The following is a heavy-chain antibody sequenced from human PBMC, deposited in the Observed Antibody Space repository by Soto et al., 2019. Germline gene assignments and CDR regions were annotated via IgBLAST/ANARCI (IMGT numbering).Heavy chain of an antibody. V-gene: IGHV3-20*04. CDR2: INRHGDST. CDR1: GFGFDEYG. CDR3: ARDHRWGYEYGDYGDS. J-gene: IGHJ4*02. D-gene: IGHD4-17*01. Sequence: EVSLVESGGGVVRPGGSLRLSCAASGFGFDEYGMSWVRQGPGKGLEWVSGINRHGDSTGYADSVKGRFTISRVNAKNSLYMQMNGLRAEATAFYYCARDHRWGYEYGDYGDSWCQGTLVTVSS.